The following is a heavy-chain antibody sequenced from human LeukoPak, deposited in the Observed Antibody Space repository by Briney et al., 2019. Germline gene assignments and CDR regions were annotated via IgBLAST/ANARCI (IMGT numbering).Heavy chain of an antibody. CDR1: GFTFSSYS. CDR2: ISSSSSYI. J-gene: IGHJ3*02. CDR3: ARDFREAFDI. Sequence: PGGSLRLSCAASGFTFSSYSMDWVRQAPGKGLEWVSSISSSSSYIYYADSVKGRFTISRDNAKNSLYLQMNSLRAEDTAVYYCARDFREAFDIWGQGTMVTVSS. V-gene: IGHV3-21*01.